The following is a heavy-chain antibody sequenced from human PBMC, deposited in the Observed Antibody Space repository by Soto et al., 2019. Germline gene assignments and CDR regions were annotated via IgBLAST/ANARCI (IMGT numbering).Heavy chain of an antibody. V-gene: IGHV3-15*01. CDR2: IKSKTDGETT. Sequence: LRLSCAASGFTFSNAWMSWVRQAPGKGLEWVGRIKSKTDGETTDYAAPVKGRFTISRDDSKNTLYRQMNSLKTEDTAVYYCWGKAVAGTPVYYYYGMDVWGQGTTVTVSS. D-gene: IGHD6-19*01. CDR3: WGKAVAGTPVYYYYGMDV. J-gene: IGHJ6*02. CDR1: GFTFSNAW.